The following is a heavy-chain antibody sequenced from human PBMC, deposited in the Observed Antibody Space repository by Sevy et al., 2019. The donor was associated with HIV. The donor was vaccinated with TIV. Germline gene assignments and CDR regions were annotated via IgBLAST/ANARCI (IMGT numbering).Heavy chain of an antibody. D-gene: IGHD3-22*01. V-gene: IGHV3-23*01. CDR3: AKESPGYNYDSSGNLDY. Sequence: GGSLRLSCAASGFTFNTYAMSWVRQAPGKGLEWVSGIRGSGGSTYYAESVKGRFTISRDNSKNTVHLQMNSLRVEDTAVYYCAKESPGYNYDSSGNLDYWGQGTLVTVSS. CDR2: IRGSGGST. J-gene: IGHJ4*02. CDR1: GFTFNTYA.